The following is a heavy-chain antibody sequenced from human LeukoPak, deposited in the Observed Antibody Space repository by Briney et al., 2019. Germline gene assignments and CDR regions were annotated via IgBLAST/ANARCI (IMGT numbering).Heavy chain of an antibody. J-gene: IGHJ4*02. D-gene: IGHD5-12*01. CDR3: ARARLTYSGYDYIDY. V-gene: IGHV4-38-2*02. CDR2: IYHSGST. Sequence: PSETLSLTCNVSGYSISSGYYWGWIRQPPGKGLEWIGSIYHSGSTYYNPSLKSRVTISVDTSKNQFSLKLSSVTAADTAVYYCARARLTYSGYDYIDYWGQGTLVTVSS. CDR1: GYSISSGYY.